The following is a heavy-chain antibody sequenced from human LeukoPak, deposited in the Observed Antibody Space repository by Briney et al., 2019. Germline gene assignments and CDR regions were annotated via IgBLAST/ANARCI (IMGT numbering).Heavy chain of an antibody. Sequence: PGGSLRLSCAASGFTFSSYSMNSVRQAPGKGREWVANINEEGSEKYYVDSVKGRFTISRDYAKDSVNLQMNSLRAEDTAVYYCARGGHYHVYWGQGTLVTVSS. CDR3: ARGGHYHVY. J-gene: IGHJ4*02. CDR2: INEEGSEK. D-gene: IGHD3-10*01. V-gene: IGHV3-7*03. CDR1: GFTFSSYS.